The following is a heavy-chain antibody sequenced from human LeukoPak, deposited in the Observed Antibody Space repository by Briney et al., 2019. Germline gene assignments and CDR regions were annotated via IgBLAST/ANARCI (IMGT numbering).Heavy chain of an antibody. CDR1: GFTFSSYW. D-gene: IGHD3-9*01. J-gene: IGHJ6*02. Sequence: GGSLRLSCVASGFTFSSYWMHWVRQDPRKGLVWVSRINGDGRNINYADSVRGRFTISRGNAKNTLYLQMNTLRVEDTAVYYCTRDLMDYDVSTGLHHYYMDVWGQGTTVTVSS. CDR2: INGDGRNI. V-gene: IGHV3-74*01. CDR3: TRDLMDYDVSTGLHHYYMDV.